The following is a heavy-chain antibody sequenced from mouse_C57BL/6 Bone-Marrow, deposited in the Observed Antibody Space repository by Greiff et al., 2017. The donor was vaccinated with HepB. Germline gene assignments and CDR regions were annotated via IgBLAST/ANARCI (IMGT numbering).Heavy chain of an antibody. Sequence: EVHLVESGGGLVKPGGSLKLSCAASGFTFSSYAMSWVRQTPEKRLEWVATISDGGSYTYYPDNVKGRFTISRDNAKNNLYLQMSHLKSEDTAMYYCARVTGTYFDYWGQGTTLTVSS. CDR2: ISDGGSYT. J-gene: IGHJ2*01. CDR3: ARVTGTYFDY. V-gene: IGHV5-4*01. CDR1: GFTFSSYA. D-gene: IGHD4-1*01.